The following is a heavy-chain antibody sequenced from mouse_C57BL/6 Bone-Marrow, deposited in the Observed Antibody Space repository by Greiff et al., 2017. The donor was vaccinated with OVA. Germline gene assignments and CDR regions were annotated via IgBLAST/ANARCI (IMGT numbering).Heavy chain of an antibody. V-gene: IGHV1-59*01. Sequence: VQLQQPGAELVRPGTSVKLSCKASGYTFTSYWMHWVKQRPGQGLEWIGVIAPSDSYTNYNQKFKGKATLTVDTSSSTAYMQLSSLTSEDSAVYYCARGYYDWYFDVWGTGTTVTVSS. CDR1: GYTFTSYW. J-gene: IGHJ1*03. CDR2: IAPSDSYT. CDR3: ARGYYDWYFDV. D-gene: IGHD2-3*01.